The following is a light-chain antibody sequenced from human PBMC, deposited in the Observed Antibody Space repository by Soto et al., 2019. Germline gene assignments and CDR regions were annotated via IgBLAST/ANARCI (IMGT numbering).Light chain of an antibody. CDR2: GAS. V-gene: IGKV3-15*01. J-gene: IGKJ5*01. Sequence: EIVMTQSPATLSVSPGERATLSCRASQSVSSNLAWYQQKPGQAPRLLIYGASTRATGIPARFSGSGSGTDSTLTISSLQSEDFAVYYCQQYNNLITFGQGTRLEIK. CDR3: QQYNNLIT. CDR1: QSVSSN.